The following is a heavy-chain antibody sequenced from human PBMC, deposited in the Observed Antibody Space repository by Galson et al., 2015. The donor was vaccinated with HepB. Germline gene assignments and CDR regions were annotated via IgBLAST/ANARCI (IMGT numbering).Heavy chain of an antibody. J-gene: IGHJ2*01. CDR3: VRRPPTVTTDHWYFDL. D-gene: IGHD4-17*01. CDR1: GYSFTSYW. Sequence: QSGAEVKKPGESLKLPCQGSGYSFTSYWIGWVRHMPGKGLEWMGIIYPGDSDTRYSPSFQGQVTISADKSIDTAYLQWSSLKASDTAMYYCVRRPPTVTTDHWYFDLWGRGTLVTVSS. CDR2: IYPGDSDT. V-gene: IGHV5-51*01.